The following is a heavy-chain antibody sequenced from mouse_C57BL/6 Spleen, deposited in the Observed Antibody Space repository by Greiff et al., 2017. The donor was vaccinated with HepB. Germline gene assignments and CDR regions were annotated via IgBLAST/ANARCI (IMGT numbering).Heavy chain of an antibody. CDR2: ISSGSSTI. CDR3: AEGYRAWFAY. V-gene: IGHV5-17*01. J-gene: IGHJ3*01. Sequence: EVKLVESGGGLVKPGGSLKLSCAASGFTFSDYGMHWVRQAPEKGLEWVAYISSGSSTIYYADTVKGRFTISRDNAKNTLFLQMTSLRSEDTAMYYCAEGYRAWFAYWGQGTLVTVSA. D-gene: IGHD2-2*01. CDR1: GFTFSDYG.